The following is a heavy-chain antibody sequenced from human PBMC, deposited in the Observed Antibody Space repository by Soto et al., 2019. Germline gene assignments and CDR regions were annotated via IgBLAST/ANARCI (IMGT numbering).Heavy chain of an antibody. J-gene: IGHJ4*02. CDR3: TRETTGWKLDF. V-gene: IGHV1-69*08. CDR1: GGSFSTYT. CDR2: IITILDMT. Sequence: QVQLVQSGAEVKKPGSSVKVSCKASGGSFSTYTINWVRQAPGQVLEWMGRIITILDMTNYAQKFQGRVTITADKSTSTAYMELSSLRSDDTAVYYCTRETTGWKLDFWGQGTLVTVSS. D-gene: IGHD6-19*01.